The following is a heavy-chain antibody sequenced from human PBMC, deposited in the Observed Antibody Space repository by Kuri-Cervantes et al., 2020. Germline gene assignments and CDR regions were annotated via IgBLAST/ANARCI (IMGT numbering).Heavy chain of an antibody. CDR2: INPGGSGV. CDR1: GFTFSDYY. D-gene: IGHD3-3*01. CDR3: ARVWGEYDFWSGYYEDYYYYMDV. J-gene: IGHJ6*03. Sequence: GESLKISCAASGFTFSDYYMSWIRQAPGKGLEWVSYINPGGSGVYYADSVKGRFIISRDNAKNSLYLQMNSLRAEDTAVYYCARVWGEYDFWSGYYEDYYYYMDVWGKGTTVTVSS. V-gene: IGHV3-11*04.